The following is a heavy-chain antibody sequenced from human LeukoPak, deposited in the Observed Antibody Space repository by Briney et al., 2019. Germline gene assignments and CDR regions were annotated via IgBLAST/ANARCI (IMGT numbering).Heavy chain of an antibody. Sequence: GESLKISCKGSGYSFTSYWIGWVRQMPGKGLEWMGIIYPGDSDTRYSPSFQGQVTISADKSISTAYLQWSSLKASDTAMYYCARGSLGYSYGLEYYFDYWGQGTLVTVSS. CDR2: IYPGDSDT. CDR3: ARGSLGYSYGLEYYFDY. D-gene: IGHD5-18*01. V-gene: IGHV5-51*01. J-gene: IGHJ4*02. CDR1: GYSFTSYW.